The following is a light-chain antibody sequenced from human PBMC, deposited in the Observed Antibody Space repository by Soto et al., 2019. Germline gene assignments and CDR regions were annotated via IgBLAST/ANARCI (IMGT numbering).Light chain of an antibody. CDR3: QQYNSSPPT. V-gene: IGKV3-20*01. J-gene: IGKJ4*01. Sequence: EIVLTQSPGTLSLSPGERATLSCRASQSVSSRYVAWYQQKPGQAPRLLIYGGSSRATGIPDRFSGSGSGTHFTLTISRLEPADFAVYYCQQYNSSPPTFGGGTKVSIK. CDR1: QSVSSRY. CDR2: GGS.